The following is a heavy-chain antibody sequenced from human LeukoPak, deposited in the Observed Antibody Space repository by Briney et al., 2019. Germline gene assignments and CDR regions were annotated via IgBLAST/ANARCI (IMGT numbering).Heavy chain of an antibody. CDR3: ARHSSSSDAFDI. J-gene: IGHJ3*02. D-gene: IGHD6-6*01. CDR1: GFSFSIYS. CDR2: TSHTGSTM. V-gene: IGHV3-48*01. Sequence: GGSLRLSCAASGFSFSIYSLNWVRQAPGKGLEWVSYTSHTGSTMSYAGSVKGRFTISRDNSKNTLYLQMNSLRAEDTAVYYCARHSSSSDAFDIWGQGTMVTVSS.